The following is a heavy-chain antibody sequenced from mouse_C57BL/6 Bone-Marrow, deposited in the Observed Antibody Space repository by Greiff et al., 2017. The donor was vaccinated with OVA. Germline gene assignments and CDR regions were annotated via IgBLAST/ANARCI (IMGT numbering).Heavy chain of an antibody. CDR3: ARSGLGRRYFDV. D-gene: IGHD4-1*01. J-gene: IGHJ1*03. Sequence: VQLQQPGAELVKPGASVKLSCKASGYTFTSYWMHWVKQSPGQGLEWIGMIHPNSGSTNYNEKFKSKATLTVDKSSSTAYMQLSSLTSEDSAVYYCARSGLGRRYFDVWGTGTTVTVSS. V-gene: IGHV1-64*01. CDR1: GYTFTSYW. CDR2: IHPNSGST.